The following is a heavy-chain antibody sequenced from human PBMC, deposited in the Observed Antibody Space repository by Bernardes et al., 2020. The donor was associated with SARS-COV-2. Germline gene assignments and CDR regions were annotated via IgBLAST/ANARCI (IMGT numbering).Heavy chain of an antibody. CDR2: INHSGRT. Sequence: SETLSLTCAVYGGSFSGSYWSWIHQPPGPGLAWIGEINHSGRTHYNPSLKSRVTISVDTSKNQFSLKLSSVTAADTAVYYCARDIPVTTFFTTVNWFDHWGQGTLVTGSS. D-gene: IGHD4-4*01. CDR1: GGSFSGSY. V-gene: IGHV4-34*01. J-gene: IGHJ5*02. CDR3: ARDIPVTTFFTTVNWFDH.